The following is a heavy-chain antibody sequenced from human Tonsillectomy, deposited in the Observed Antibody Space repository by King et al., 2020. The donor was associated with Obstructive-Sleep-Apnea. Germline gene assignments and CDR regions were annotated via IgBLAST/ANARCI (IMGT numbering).Heavy chain of an antibody. CDR2: ISYDGNNK. CDR1: GFTFSNFA. J-gene: IGHJ4*02. D-gene: IGHD7-27*01. CDR3: AISFGAGLGRAFDY. Sequence: VQLVESGGGAVQPGRSLRLSCAASGFTFSNFALHWVRQAPGKGLEWVAIISYDGNNKYYADSVKGRFTISRDNSKNTLYLQMNSLRPEDTAVFYCAISFGAGLGRAFDYWGQGTLVTVSS. V-gene: IGHV3-30*04.